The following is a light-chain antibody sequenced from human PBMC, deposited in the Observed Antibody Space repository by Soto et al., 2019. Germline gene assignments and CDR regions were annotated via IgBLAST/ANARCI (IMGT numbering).Light chain of an antibody. CDR2: DGS. V-gene: IGKV3-20*01. J-gene: IGKJ4*01. CDR1: QSVSSRY. CDR3: QQYVTSPS. Sequence: EIVLTQSPGTLSLSPGERATLSCRASQSVSSRYLAWYQQRPGQPPRLLLYDGSTKPTGIRDRFSGSGSGTDFTLTISRLEPEDFALYFCQQYVTSPSVGGGANVEIK.